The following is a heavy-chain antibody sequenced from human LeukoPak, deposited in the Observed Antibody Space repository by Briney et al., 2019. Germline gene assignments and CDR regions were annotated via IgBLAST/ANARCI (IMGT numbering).Heavy chain of an antibody. CDR2: INWNGGST. CDR1: GFTFDDYG. V-gene: IGHV3-20*04. Sequence: PGGSLRLSCAASGFTFDDYGMSWVRHAPGKGLEWVSGINWNGGSTGYADSVKGRFTISRDNAKNSLYLQMNSLRAEDTALYYCARGGRSSSSVSYYYYYMDVWGKGTTVTVSS. D-gene: IGHD6-6*01. J-gene: IGHJ6*03. CDR3: ARGGRSSSSVSYYYYYMDV.